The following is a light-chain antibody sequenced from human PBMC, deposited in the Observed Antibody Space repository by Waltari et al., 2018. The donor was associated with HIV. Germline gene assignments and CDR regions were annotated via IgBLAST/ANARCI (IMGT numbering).Light chain of an antibody. CDR3: CSYADNYTWV. J-gene: IGLJ3*02. V-gene: IGLV2-11*01. CDR2: DVN. Sequence: QSALTQPRSMSRSPGHSVTTPCTGTSSDVGGYNYAPWYQQHPGKAPKLMIFDVNKRPSGVPDRFSGSKSGNTASLTISGLQAEDEADYYCCSYADNYTWVFGGGTKLTVL. CDR1: SSDVGGYNY.